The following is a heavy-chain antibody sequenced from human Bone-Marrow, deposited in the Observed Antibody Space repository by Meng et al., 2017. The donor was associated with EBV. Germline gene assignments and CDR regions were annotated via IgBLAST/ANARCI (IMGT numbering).Heavy chain of an antibody. CDR2: ISSTSRTV. V-gene: IGHV3-11*01. CDR3: ARDSTLDHFDL. D-gene: IGHD1-1*01. CDR1: GFTLNDYY. J-gene: IGHJ4*02. Sequence: QVQLVAPGGGLVRPGGSLGLSCVASGFTLNDYYMGWIRQAPGKGLEWVAHISSTSRTVDYADSVKGRFIISRDNARNSVYLQMNSLRDEDTAVYYCARDSTLDHFDLWGQGTLVTVSS.